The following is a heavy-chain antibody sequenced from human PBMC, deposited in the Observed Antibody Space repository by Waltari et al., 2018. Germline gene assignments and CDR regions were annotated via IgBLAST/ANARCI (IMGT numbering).Heavy chain of an antibody. D-gene: IGHD3-3*01. J-gene: IGHJ6*02. V-gene: IGHV3-21*01. Sequence: EVQLVESGGGLVKPGGSLRLSWAASGFTFSSYRLNWVRQAPGKGLECVSSISSSSSYIYYADSVKGRFTISRDNAKNSLYLQMNSLRAEDTAVYYCARDLGSITIFPGGDVWGQGTTVTVSS. CDR3: ARDLGSITIFPGGDV. CDR2: ISSSSSYI. CDR1: GFTFSSYR.